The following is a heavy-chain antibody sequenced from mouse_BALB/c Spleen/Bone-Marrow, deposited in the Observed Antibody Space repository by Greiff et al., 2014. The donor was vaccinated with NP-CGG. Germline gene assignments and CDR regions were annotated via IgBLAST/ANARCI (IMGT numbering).Heavy chain of an antibody. V-gene: IGHV14-3*02. J-gene: IGHJ4*01. CDR1: GFNIKDTY. CDR2: VDPANGNT. Sequence: EVKLVESGADLVKPGASVKLSCTASGFNIKDTYIHWVRQRPEQGLEWIGRVDPANGNTKYAPKFRGKATITADTSSNTAYLRLSSLTSEDTAVYYCARRFGNSPRDSAMVNWGRGTSVTVSS. CDR3: ARRFGNSPRDSAMVN. D-gene: IGHD2-1*01.